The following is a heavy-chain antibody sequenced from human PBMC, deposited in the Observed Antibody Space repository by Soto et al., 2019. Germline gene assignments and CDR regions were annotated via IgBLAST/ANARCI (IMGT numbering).Heavy chain of an antibody. V-gene: IGHV3-30-3*01. CDR2: ISYDGSNK. CDR3: ARDTGGSYPGGLDY. Sequence: QVQLVESGGGVVQPGRSLRLSCAASGFTFSSYAMHWVRQAPGKGLEWVAVISYDGSNKYYADSVKGRFTISRDNSKNTLYLHMNSLRAEDTAVYYCARDTGGSYPGGLDYWGQGTLVTVSS. CDR1: GFTFSSYA. J-gene: IGHJ4*02. D-gene: IGHD1-26*01.